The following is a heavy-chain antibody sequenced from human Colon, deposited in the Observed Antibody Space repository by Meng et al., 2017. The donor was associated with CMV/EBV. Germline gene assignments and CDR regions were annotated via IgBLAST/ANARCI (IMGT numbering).Heavy chain of an antibody. J-gene: IGHJ4*02. CDR1: GFTFSSYG. D-gene: IGHD5-18*01. V-gene: IGHV3-33*01. CDR2: IWYDGSNK. CDR3: ASGWERYSYGDQVFDY. Sequence: RGSLRLSCAASGFTFSSYGMHWVRQAPGKGLEWVAVIWYDGSNKYYADSVKGRFTISRDNSKNTLYLQMNSLRAEDTAVYYCASGWERYSYGDQVFDYWGQGTLVTVSS.